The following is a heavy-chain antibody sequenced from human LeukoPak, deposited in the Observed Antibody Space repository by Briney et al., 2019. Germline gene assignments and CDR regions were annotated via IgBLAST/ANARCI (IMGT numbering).Heavy chain of an antibody. CDR1: GFTFSDYY. CDR2: ISSSGSTR. J-gene: IGHJ4*02. D-gene: IGHD3-22*01. Sequence: KPGGSLSLSCAASGFTFSDYYMSWIRQAPGKGLEWVSYISSSGSTRYYADSVEARFTISRDNAENSLYLQMNSLRAEATAVYYCARDYYYDSSGYLGRWGQGTLVTVPS. CDR3: ARDYYYDSSGYLGR. V-gene: IGHV3-11*04.